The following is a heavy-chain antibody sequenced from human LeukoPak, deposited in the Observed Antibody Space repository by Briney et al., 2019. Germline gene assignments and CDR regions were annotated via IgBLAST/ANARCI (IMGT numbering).Heavy chain of an antibody. D-gene: IGHD1-26*01. CDR2: IYPGDSDT. V-gene: IGHV5-51*01. CDR3: ARHHSGSYYSEYYFDY. J-gene: IGHJ4*02. Sequence: GESLKISCKGSGYSFTSYWIGWVRQMPGKGLEWMGIIYPGDSDTRYSPSFQGQVTISADESINTAYLQWSSLKASDTAMYYCARHHSGSYYSEYYFDYWGQGTLVTVSS. CDR1: GYSFTSYW.